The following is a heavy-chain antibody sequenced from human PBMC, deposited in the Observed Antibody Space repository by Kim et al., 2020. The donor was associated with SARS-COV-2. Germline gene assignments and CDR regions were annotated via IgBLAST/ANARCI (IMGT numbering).Heavy chain of an antibody. CDR1: GGSFSGYY. Sequence: SETLSLTCAVYGGSFSGYYWSWIRQPPGKGLEWIGEINHSGSTNYNPSLKSRVTISVDTSKNQFSLKLSSVTAADTAVYYCARRRMVRGVFDYWGQGTLFTVSS. V-gene: IGHV4-34*01. CDR3: ARRRMVRGVFDY. J-gene: IGHJ4*02. D-gene: IGHD3-10*01. CDR2: INHSGST.